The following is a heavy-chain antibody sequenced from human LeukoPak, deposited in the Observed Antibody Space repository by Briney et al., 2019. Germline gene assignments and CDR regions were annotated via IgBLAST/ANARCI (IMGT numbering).Heavy chain of an antibody. CDR3: AKDIAYGDWTAFDY. J-gene: IGHJ4*02. CDR2: ISWNSGSI. Sequence: GGSLRLSCAASGFTFDDYAMHWVRQAPGKGLEWVSGISWNSGSIGYADSVKGRFTISRDNAKNSLYLQMNSLRAEDTALYYCAKDIAYGDWTAFDYWGQGTLVTVSS. D-gene: IGHD4-17*01. V-gene: IGHV3-9*01. CDR1: GFTFDDYA.